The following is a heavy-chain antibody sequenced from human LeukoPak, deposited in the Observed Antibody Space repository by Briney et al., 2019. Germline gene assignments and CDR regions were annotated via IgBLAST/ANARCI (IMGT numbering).Heavy chain of an antibody. J-gene: IGHJ6*02. D-gene: IGHD4-17*01. Sequence: GASVKVSCKASGYTFTSYYMQWVRQAPGQGLEWMGIINPSGGSTSYAQKFQGRVTMTRGTSTSTVYMELSSLRSEDTAVYYCARCFGTFGGDYSDYYYGMDVWGQGTTVTVSS. CDR3: ARCFGTFGGDYSDYYYGMDV. CDR1: GYTFTSYY. V-gene: IGHV1-46*01. CDR2: INPSGGST.